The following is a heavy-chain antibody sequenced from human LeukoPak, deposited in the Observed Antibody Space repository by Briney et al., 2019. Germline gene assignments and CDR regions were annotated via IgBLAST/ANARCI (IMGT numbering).Heavy chain of an antibody. CDR1: GFTFSSYN. Sequence: GSLRLSCAASGFTFSSYNMNWVRQAPGKGLEWVSYISSSSSTIYYADSVKGRFTISRDNAKNSLYLQMNSLRAEDTAVYYCARDSPLVATIQPIFDYWGQGTLVTVSS. D-gene: IGHD5-12*01. CDR3: ARDSPLVATIQPIFDY. V-gene: IGHV3-48*01. CDR2: ISSSSSTI. J-gene: IGHJ4*02.